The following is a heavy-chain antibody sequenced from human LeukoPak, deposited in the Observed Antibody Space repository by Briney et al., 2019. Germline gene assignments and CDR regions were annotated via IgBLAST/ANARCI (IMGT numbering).Heavy chain of an antibody. CDR1: GFTFNNYA. J-gene: IGHJ6*02. V-gene: IGHV3-23*01. D-gene: IGHD6-19*01. CDR2: ISGSGGTT. CDR3: AKVPAVANVYYYGMDV. Sequence: PGGSLRLSCAASGFTFNNYAMNWVRQAPGEGLEWVSVISGSGGTTYYADSVKGRFTISRDSSKNTLYLQMNSLRAEDTAVYYCAKVPAVANVYYYGMDVWGQGTTVTVSS.